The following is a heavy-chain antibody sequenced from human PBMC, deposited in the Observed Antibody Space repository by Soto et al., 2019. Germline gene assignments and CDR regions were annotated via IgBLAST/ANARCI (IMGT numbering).Heavy chain of an antibody. CDR1: GDTVSSNSAA. CDR2: THYSSKSHY. D-gene: IGHD5-12*01. CDR3: ARGEQYSGGIFEF. J-gene: IGHJ4*01. V-gene: IGHV6-1*01. Sequence: SQTLSLTCAISGDTVSSNSAAWNSIMQSPESGLESLGRTHYSSKSHYKCVISVRGRIPIHPDTSKNRYSLPLNSVTPGDTAVYLCARGEQYSGGIFEFWAQGSLVTVSS.